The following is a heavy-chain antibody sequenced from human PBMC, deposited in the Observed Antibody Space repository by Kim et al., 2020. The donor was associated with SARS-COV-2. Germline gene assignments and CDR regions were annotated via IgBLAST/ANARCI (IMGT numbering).Heavy chain of an antibody. Sequence: GGSLRLSCAASGFTFDDYTMHWVRQAPGKGLEWVSLISWDGGSTYYADSVKGRFTISRDNSKNSLHLQMNSLRTEDTALYYCAKDSSSGWRPYGMDVWGQGTTVTISS. CDR3: AKDSSSGWRPYGMDV. D-gene: IGHD6-19*01. J-gene: IGHJ6*02. V-gene: IGHV3-43*01. CDR2: ISWDGGST. CDR1: GFTFDDYT.